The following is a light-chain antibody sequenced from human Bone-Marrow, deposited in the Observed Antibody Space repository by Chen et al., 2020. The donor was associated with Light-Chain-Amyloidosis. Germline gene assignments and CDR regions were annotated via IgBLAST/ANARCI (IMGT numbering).Light chain of an antibody. V-gene: IGLV1-40*01. J-gene: IGLJ2*01. CDR3: RSYESSLSSSV. CDR1: SSNIGAGYD. Sequence: QSVLTPPPSVSGAPGQRVTISCTGSSSNIGAGYDAHWYQQLPGTAPTLLIYGNSNRPPRVPHHFAGSKSGTSASLALTVLQAGDEADYNCRSYESSLSSSVFGGVTNLTVL. CDR2: GNS.